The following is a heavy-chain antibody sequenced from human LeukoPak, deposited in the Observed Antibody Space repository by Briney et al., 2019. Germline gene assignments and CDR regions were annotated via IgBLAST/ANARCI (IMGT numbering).Heavy chain of an antibody. J-gene: IGHJ6*03. CDR1: GGSFSGYY. Sequence: SETLSLTCAVYGGSFSGYYWSWIRQPPGKGLEWIGEINHSGSTNYNPSLKSRVTISVDTSKNQFSLKLSSVTAAHTAVYYCARGRGSTKGVRYYYYMDVWGKGTTVTVSS. V-gene: IGHV4-34*01. CDR2: INHSGST. CDR3: ARGRGSTKGVRYYYYMDV. D-gene: IGHD2-2*01.